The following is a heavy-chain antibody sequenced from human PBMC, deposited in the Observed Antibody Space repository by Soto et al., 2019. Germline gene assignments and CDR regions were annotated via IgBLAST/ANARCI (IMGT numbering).Heavy chain of an antibody. CDR1: GFTFSGHA. CDR2: ISSSGGST. Sequence: EVQLLESGGGLVQPGGSLRLSCVASGFTFSGHAMSWVRQAPGKGLEWVSSISSSGGSTYSADSVKGRFTICRDNSKNTLYLQMNSLRAEDTAVYYCAKVQPYGDNWPFDYWGQGTLVTVSS. V-gene: IGHV3-23*01. J-gene: IGHJ4*02. D-gene: IGHD4-17*01. CDR3: AKVQPYGDNWPFDY.